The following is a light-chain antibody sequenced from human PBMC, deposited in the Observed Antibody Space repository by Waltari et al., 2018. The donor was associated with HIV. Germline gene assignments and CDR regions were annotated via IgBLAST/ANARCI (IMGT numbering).Light chain of an antibody. Sequence: ELVMTQSTGTLSVSPGERVTLSCRATPSVGGDLAWYQQKPGQTPRLLIFGTSTRATGIPARFSGSGFGTEFTLTISSLQSEDFAVYYCQQYTKWPLAFGGGTKVEI. CDR3: QQYTKWPLA. J-gene: IGKJ4*01. CDR1: PSVGGD. V-gene: IGKV3-15*01. CDR2: GTS.